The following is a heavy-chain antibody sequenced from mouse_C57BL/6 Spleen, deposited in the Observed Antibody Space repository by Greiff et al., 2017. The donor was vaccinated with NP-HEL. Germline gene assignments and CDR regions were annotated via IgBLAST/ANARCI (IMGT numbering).Heavy chain of an antibody. CDR1: GYTFTDYY. J-gene: IGHJ3*01. CDR3: AYYYGSSDAWFAY. V-gene: IGHV1-26*01. Sequence: EVQLQQSGPELVTPGASVKISCKASGYTFTDYYMNWVKQSHGKSLEWIGDINPNNGGTSYNQKFKGKATLTVDKSSSTADMELRSLTSEDSAVYYCAYYYGSSDAWFAYWGQGTLVTVSA. D-gene: IGHD1-1*01. CDR2: INPNNGGT.